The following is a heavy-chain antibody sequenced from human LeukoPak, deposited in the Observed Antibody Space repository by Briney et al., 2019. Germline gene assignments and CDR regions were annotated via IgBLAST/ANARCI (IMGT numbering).Heavy chain of an antibody. J-gene: IGHJ4*02. CDR2: SRNRAKSYTT. CDR3: SRDATGDH. V-gene: IGHV3-72*01. CDR1: GFTFSDHH. Sequence: PGGSLRLSCAVSGFTFSDHHMDWVRQAPGKGLEWVGRSRNRAKSYTTDYAASVKGRFTISRDDSKSTLYLQMNSLETEDTAVYYCSRDATGDHWGQGTLVSVSS.